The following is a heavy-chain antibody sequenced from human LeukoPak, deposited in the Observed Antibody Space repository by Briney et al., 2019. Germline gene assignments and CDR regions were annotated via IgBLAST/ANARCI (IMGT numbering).Heavy chain of an antibody. CDR3: ARGSYGP. Sequence: PGGSLRLSCAASGFTFSSYAMHWVRQAPGKGLEWVAVISYDGSNKYYADSVKGRFTISRDNSKNTLYLQMNSLRAEDTAVYYCARGSYGPWGQGTLVTVSS. CDR2: ISYDGSNK. D-gene: IGHD5-18*01. CDR1: GFTFSSYA. J-gene: IGHJ5*02. V-gene: IGHV3-30-3*01.